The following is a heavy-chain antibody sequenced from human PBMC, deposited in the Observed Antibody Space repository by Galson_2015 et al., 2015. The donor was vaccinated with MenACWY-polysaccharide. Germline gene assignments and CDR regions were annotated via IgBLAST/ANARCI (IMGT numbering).Heavy chain of an antibody. CDR2: IQYDGSNK. Sequence: VAVIQYDGSNKVYADSVKGRFSVSRDNSKSTLYLEMNNLRAEDTALYYCAREGSRIVFHAFDTWGQGTMVIVSS. D-gene: IGHD3-10*02. CDR3: AREGSRIVFHAFDT. J-gene: IGHJ3*02. V-gene: IGHV3-33*01.